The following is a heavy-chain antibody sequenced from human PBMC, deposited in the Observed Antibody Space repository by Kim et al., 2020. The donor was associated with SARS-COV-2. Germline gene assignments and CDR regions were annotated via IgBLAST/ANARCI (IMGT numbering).Heavy chain of an antibody. CDR3: ARCEEITHRTDY. Sequence: SETLSLTCTVSGGSISSSSYYWGWIRQPPGKGLEWIGSIYYSGSTYYNPSLKSRVTISVDTSKNQFSLKLSSVTAADTAVYYCARCEEITHRTDYWGQGTLVTVSS. D-gene: IGHD3-16*01. CDR2: IYYSGST. CDR1: GGSISSSSYY. J-gene: IGHJ4*02. V-gene: IGHV4-39*01.